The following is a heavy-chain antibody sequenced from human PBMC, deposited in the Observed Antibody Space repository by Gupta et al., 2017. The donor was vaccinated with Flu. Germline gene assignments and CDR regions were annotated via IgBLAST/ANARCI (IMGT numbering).Heavy chain of an antibody. J-gene: IGHJ4*02. Sequence: EVQLVESVGNSVQPGGSLSLYCAASGFNFNTYWMSWVRQAPGKGPEWVANKNPDGSEQHYVDSVKGRFSISRDNAKNSLFLPMNSLRAEDTAIFYCARQPYSPRWSHHDDGGKGTPVIVSS. CDR2: KNPDGSEQ. V-gene: IGHV3-7*01. D-gene: IGHD5-12*01. CDR1: GFNFNTYW. CDR3: ARQPYSPRWSHHDD.